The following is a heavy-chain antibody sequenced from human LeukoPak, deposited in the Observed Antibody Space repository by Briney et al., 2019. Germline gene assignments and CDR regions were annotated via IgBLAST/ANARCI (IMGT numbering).Heavy chain of an antibody. CDR2: IRYDGSSK. CDR1: GFTFSTFG. J-gene: IGHJ4*02. CDR3: AKDLGSSSCNGWGFDY. D-gene: IGHD6-13*01. V-gene: IGHV3-30*02. Sequence: GGSLRLSCAASGFTFSTFGWNWFRQPPGKGLEGLVFIRYDGSSKYYADSVKGRFTISRDNSKNTLYLQMNSLRLEDTAVYYCAKDLGSSSCNGWGFDYWGQGTLVTVSS.